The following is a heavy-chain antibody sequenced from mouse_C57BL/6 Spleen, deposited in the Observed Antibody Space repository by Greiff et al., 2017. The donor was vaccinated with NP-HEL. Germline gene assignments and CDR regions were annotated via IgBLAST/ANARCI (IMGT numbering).Heavy chain of an antibody. CDR3: ARSRYPYYYAMDY. Sequence: EVQLVESGGGLVKPGGSLKLSCAASGFTFSDYGMHWVRQAPEKGLEWVAYISSGSSTIYYADTVKGRFTISRDNAKNTLFLQMTSLRSEDTAMYYCARSRYPYYYAMDYWGQGTSVTVSS. CDR2: ISSGSSTI. CDR1: GFTFSDYG. J-gene: IGHJ4*01. V-gene: IGHV5-17*01. D-gene: IGHD2-14*01.